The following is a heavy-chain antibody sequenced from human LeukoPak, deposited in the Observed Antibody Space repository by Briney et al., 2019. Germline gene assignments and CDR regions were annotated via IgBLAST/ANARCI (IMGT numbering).Heavy chain of an antibody. D-gene: IGHD3-22*01. CDR1: GFTFSSYS. V-gene: IGHV3-48*04. CDR2: ISSSGNTI. CDR3: ARTNYYDISGYDY. Sequence: GGSLRLSCAASGFTFSSYSMNWVRQAPGKGLEWVSYISSSGNTIYYADSVKGRFTISRDNAKNSLYLQMNSLRAEDTALYYCARTNYYDISGYDYWGQGTLVTVSS. J-gene: IGHJ4*02.